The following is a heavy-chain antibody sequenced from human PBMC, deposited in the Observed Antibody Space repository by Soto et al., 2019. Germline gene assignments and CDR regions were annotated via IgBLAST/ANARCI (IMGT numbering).Heavy chain of an antibody. V-gene: IGHV4-31*03. J-gene: IGHJ5*02. Sequence: PSETLSLTCTVSGGSISSGGYYWSWIRQHPGKGLVWIGYIYYSGSTYYNPSLKSRVTISVDTSKNQFSLKLSSVTAADTAVYYCAREPHLDCTSGVCDISYNWFDPWGQGTLVTVSS. CDR3: AREPHLDCTSGVCDISYNWFDP. CDR1: GGSISSGGYY. D-gene: IGHD2-8*01. CDR2: IYYSGST.